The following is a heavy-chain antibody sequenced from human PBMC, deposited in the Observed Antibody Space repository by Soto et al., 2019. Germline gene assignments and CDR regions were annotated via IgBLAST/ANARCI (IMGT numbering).Heavy chain of an antibody. CDR2: IYHSGST. Sequence: QVQLQESGPGLVKPSGTLSLTCAVSGGSISSSNWWSWVRQPPGKGLEWIGEIYHSGSTNYNPSLKSRVTRSVDKSKNQFSLKRSSVTAADTAVYYCARGGLLTGPRFLPKDWGQGTLVTVSS. CDR3: ARGGLLTGPRFLPKD. J-gene: IGHJ4*02. V-gene: IGHV4-4*02. D-gene: IGHD3-9*01. CDR1: GGSISSSNW.